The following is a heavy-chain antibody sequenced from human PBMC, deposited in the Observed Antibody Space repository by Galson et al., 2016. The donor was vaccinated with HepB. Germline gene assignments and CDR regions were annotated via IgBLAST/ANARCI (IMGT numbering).Heavy chain of an antibody. CDR2: IYYNGKT. CDR1: GDSISGYY. Sequence: SETLSLTCTVSGDSISGYYWTWTRQPPGKGLEWIGYIYYNGKTNYNPSLESRVTISVDTSKDEFSLQLRSVTGADTGVYFCARQSRLDFHFDYWGQGTLATVSS. V-gene: IGHV4-59*08. J-gene: IGHJ4*02. CDR3: ARQSRLDFHFDY. D-gene: IGHD6-13*01.